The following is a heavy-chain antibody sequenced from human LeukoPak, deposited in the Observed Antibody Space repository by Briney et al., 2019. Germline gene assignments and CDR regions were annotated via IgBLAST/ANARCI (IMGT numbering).Heavy chain of an antibody. CDR3: ARVPGSYRPSAFDI. J-gene: IGHJ3*02. D-gene: IGHD1-26*01. Sequence: PGGSLRLSCAASGLTFSSYWMSWVRQAPGKGLERVANIKQDGSEKYYVDSVKGRFTISRDNAKNSLYLQMNSLRAEDTAVYYCARVPGSYRPSAFDIWGQGTMVTVSS. CDR2: IKQDGSEK. CDR1: GLTFSSYW. V-gene: IGHV3-7*01.